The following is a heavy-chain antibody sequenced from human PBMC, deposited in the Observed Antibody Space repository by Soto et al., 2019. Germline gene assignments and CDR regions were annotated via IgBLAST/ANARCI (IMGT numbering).Heavy chain of an antibody. J-gene: IGHJ6*02. Sequence: SVKVSCKASGGTFSSYTISWVRQAPGQGLEWMGRIIPILGIANYAQKFQGRVTITADKSTSTAYMELSSLRSEDTAVYYCARQATGTAEDYYYGMDVWGQGTTVT. CDR3: ARQATGTAEDYYYGMDV. CDR1: GGTFSSYT. CDR2: IIPILGIA. D-gene: IGHD1-1*01. V-gene: IGHV1-69*02.